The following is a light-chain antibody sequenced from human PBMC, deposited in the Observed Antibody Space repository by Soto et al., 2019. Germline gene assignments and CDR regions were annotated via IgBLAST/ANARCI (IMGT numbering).Light chain of an antibody. Sequence: DVVLTQTPLSSPVTLGQPASISCRSSQSLVYVDGDTYLSWFQQRPGQPLRLLIYKISSRFSGVPDRFSGSGAETDFTLRISRVEAEDVGTYYCMQATHTPPTFGQGTTLEIK. V-gene: IGKV2-24*01. CDR3: MQATHTPPT. CDR2: KIS. CDR1: QSLVYVDGDTY. J-gene: IGKJ2*01.